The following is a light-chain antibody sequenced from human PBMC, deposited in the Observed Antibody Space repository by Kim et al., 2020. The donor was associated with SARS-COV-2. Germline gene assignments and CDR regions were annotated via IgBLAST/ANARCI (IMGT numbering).Light chain of an antibody. V-gene: IGLV1-47*01. CDR1: TSNIGSNY. Sequence: GQRVTISCSGSTSNIGSNYVYWYQQLPGTAPKLLIYRNNQRPSGVPDRFSGAKSGTSASLAISGLRSEDEADYYCAAWDDSLSGWVFGGGTKLTVL. CDR3: AAWDDSLSGWV. CDR2: RNN. J-gene: IGLJ3*02.